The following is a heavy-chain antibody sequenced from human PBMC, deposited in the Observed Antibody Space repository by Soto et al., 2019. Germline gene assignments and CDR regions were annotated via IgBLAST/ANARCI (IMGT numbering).Heavy chain of an antibody. CDR3: ARGEPHYYYYGMDV. CDR2: IIPIFGTA. CDR1: GSTFSSYA. Sequence: SVKVSCKASGSTFSSYAISWVRQAPGQGLEWMGGIIPIFGTANYAQKFQGRVTITADESTSTAYMELSSLRSEDTAVYYCARGEPHYYYYGMDVWGQGTTVTVSS. V-gene: IGHV1-69*13. J-gene: IGHJ6*02. D-gene: IGHD1-26*01.